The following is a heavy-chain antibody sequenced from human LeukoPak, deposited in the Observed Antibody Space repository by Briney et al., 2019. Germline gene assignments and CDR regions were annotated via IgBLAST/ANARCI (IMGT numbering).Heavy chain of an antibody. CDR1: GFTLTNAW. V-gene: IGHV3-15*01. J-gene: IGHJ4*02. CDR3: TTETKG. CDR2: IKSKTDGGTT. Sequence: KSGGSLRLSCAASGFTLTNAWMSWVRQAPGKGLERIGRIKSKTDGGTTDYAAPVKGRFTISRDDSKNTLYLQMNSLKTEDTAVYYCTTETKGWGQGTLVIVSS.